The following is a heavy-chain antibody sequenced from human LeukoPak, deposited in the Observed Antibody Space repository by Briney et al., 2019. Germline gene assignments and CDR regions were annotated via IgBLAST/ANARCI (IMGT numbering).Heavy chain of an antibody. CDR1: GYSFTSYW. D-gene: IGHD3-22*01. CDR3: ARQTYDSSGYYGKNCYYYYGMDV. V-gene: IGHV5-51*01. J-gene: IGHJ6*02. CDR2: IYPGDSDT. Sequence: GESLKIAYKGSGYSFTSYWIGWVRQMPGKGLEWMGIIYPGDSDTKYSPSFQGQVTISADKSISTAYLQWSSLEASDTAMYYCARQTYDSSGYYGKNCYYYYGMDVWGQGTTVTVSS.